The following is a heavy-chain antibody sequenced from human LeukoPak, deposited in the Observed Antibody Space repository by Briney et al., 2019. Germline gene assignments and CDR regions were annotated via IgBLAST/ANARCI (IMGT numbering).Heavy chain of an antibody. J-gene: IGHJ4*02. CDR1: GFTFSSYS. CDR2: ISYSGST. CDR3: ASLMIAAAY. D-gene: IGHD6-13*01. Sequence: LRLSCAASGFTFSSYSMNWVRQHPGKGLEWIGYISYSGSTYYNPSLKSRVTISVDTSKNQFSLKLSSVTAADTAVYYCASLMIAAAYWGQGTLVTVSS. V-gene: IGHV4-31*02.